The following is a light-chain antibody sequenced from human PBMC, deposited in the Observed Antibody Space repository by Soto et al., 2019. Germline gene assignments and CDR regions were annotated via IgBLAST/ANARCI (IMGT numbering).Light chain of an antibody. CDR1: QGLVYSDGYIY. Sequence: DVVMTQSPLSLPVSLGQPASISCRSSQGLVYSDGYIYLSWFHGSPDQSPRRLFHKVSNRDAGVPDRFSGGGSGTDFTRKVSRVEAADIGMCCCMQNTRSAYTFGQGTNLQIK. CDR2: KVS. V-gene: IGKV2-30*01. J-gene: IGKJ2*01. CDR3: MQNTRSAYT.